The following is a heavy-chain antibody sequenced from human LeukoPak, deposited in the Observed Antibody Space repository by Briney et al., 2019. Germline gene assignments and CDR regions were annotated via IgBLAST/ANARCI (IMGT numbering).Heavy chain of an antibody. V-gene: IGHV3-21*01. CDR1: GFTFSSYS. CDR3: ARAPNYGGNSVEPFRLDY. J-gene: IGHJ4*02. D-gene: IGHD4-23*01. CDR2: ISSSSSYI. Sequence: PGGFLRLSCAAPGFTFSSYSMNWVRQAPGKGLEWVSSISSSSSYIYYADSVKGRFTISRDNAKNSLYLQMNSLRAEDTAVYYCARAPNYGGNSVEPFRLDYWGQGTLVTVSS.